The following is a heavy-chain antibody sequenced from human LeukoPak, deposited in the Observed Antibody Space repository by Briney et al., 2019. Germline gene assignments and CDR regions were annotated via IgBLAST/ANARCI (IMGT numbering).Heavy chain of an antibody. CDR2: IFHSGST. V-gene: IGHV4-38-2*02. D-gene: IGHD1-1*01. CDR1: GYSFSSGHY. Sequence: PSETLSLTFTVAGYSFSSGHYWGWIRQPPGKGLEWIGSIFHSGSTYYNPSLKSRVTISIDTSKNHFSLRLTSVTAADTALYYCARDWNVNYFDYWGQGTLVTVSP. CDR3: ARDWNVNYFDY. J-gene: IGHJ4*02.